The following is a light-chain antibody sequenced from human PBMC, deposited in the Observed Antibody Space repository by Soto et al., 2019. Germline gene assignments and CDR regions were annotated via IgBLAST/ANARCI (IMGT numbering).Light chain of an antibody. V-gene: IGKV3D-15*01. CDR2: DAS. J-gene: IGKJ4*01. CDR1: QSVDND. Sequence: EIVLTQSPATLSLSPGDRATLSCRASQSVDNDLAWYQQKPGQPPRLLIYDASTRATGIPARFSGSQSGTEFTLTISRLLPEDFAVYYCQQYNNWPLTFGGGTKVDIK. CDR3: QQYNNWPLT.